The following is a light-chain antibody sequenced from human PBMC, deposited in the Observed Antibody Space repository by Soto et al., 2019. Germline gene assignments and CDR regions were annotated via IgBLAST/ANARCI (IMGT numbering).Light chain of an antibody. CDR2: GNS. CDR3: QSYDSSLSPVV. V-gene: IGLV1-40*01. Sequence: QSALTQPPSVSGAPGQRVTISCTGSSSNIGAGYDVHWYQQLPGTAPKLLIYGNSNRPSGVPDRFSGSKSGTSASLAITGLRAEDEADYYCQSYDSSLSPVVFGGGTQLTVL. CDR1: SSNIGAGYD. J-gene: IGLJ2*01.